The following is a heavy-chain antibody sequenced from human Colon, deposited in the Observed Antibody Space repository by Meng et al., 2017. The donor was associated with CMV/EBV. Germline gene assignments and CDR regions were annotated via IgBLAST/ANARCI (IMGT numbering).Heavy chain of an antibody. V-gene: IGHV3-66*02. CDR3: ARASGCYYDSSDYPDY. J-gene: IGHJ4*02. D-gene: IGHD3-22*01. CDR1: DFSVSSNY. CDR2: IYSGGTT. Sequence: GESLKISCAASDFSVSSNYMSWVRQAPGKGLEWVSVIYSGGTTHYADSVKGRFTISRDNSQNTLYLQMNSLRAEDTAVYYCARASGCYYDSSDYPDYWGQGTLVTVSS.